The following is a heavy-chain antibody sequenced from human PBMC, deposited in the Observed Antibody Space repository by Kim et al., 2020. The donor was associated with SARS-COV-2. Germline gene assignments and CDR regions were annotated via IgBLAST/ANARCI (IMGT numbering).Heavy chain of an antibody. CDR2: IYVSGST. CDR1: GFSVSSND. J-gene: IGHJ1*01. Sequence: GGSLRLSCAASGFSVSSNDMTWVRQAPGKGLEWVSVIYVSGSTYYSASVMGRFTISRDNSKNTLYLQKNNLIPEDTAADYCSRDVFDGYWYWGQGGLVTV. CDR3: SRDVFDGYWY. V-gene: IGHV3-53*01. D-gene: IGHD2-8*02.